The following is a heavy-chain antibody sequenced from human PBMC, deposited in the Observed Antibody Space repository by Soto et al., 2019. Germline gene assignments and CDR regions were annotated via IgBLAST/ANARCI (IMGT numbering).Heavy chain of an antibody. Sequence: QVQLVQSGAEVKKPGASVKVSCKASGYTFTSYGISWVRQAPGQGLGGMGGISAYNGNTNYAQKLQGRVTMTTDTSTSTAYMELRSLRSDDTAVYYCASYSGGDISPGAFDIWGQGTMVTVSS. J-gene: IGHJ3*02. CDR2: ISAYNGNT. D-gene: IGHD2-15*01. CDR1: GYTFTSYG. V-gene: IGHV1-18*01. CDR3: ASYSGGDISPGAFDI.